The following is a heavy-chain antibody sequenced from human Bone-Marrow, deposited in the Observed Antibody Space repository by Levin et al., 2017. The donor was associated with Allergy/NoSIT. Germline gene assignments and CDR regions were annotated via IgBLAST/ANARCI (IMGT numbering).Heavy chain of an antibody. CDR3: ARDPPHPFGGYDY. D-gene: IGHD5-12*01. J-gene: IGHJ4*02. CDR1: GYTFTDYF. CDR2: ISGNNGGT. Sequence: LGASVKVSCKASGYTFTDYFIHWVRQAPGQGLEWMGWISGNNGGTSYAQKFQGRVTMTRDTSISTAYMELNRLTSDDTAVYYCARDPPHPFGGYDYWAQGALVTVSS. V-gene: IGHV1-2*03.